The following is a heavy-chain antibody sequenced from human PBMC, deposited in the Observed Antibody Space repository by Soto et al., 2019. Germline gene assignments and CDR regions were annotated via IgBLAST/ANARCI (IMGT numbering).Heavy chain of an antibody. CDR2: IYYSGST. CDR3: ARATAYYDILTGYSPNNWFDP. Sequence: SETLSLTCTVSGGSISSYYWSWIRQPPGKGLEWIGYIYYSGSTNYNPSLKSRVTISVDTSKNQFSLKLSSVTAADTAVYYCARATAYYDILTGYSPNNWFDPWGQGTLVTVS. D-gene: IGHD3-9*01. CDR1: GGSISSYY. J-gene: IGHJ5*02. V-gene: IGHV4-59*01.